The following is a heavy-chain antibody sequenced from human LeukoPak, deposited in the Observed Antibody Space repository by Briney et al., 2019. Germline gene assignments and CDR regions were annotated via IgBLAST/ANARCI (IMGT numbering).Heavy chain of an antibody. Sequence: GGSLRLSCAASGFIYSSYAMNGVRQARGKGLEGVSGISNSGGSTYYADSVKGRFTISRDNSKNTLYLQMNSLRAEDTAVYYCAKETSSSFDYWGQGTLVTVSS. J-gene: IGHJ4*02. CDR2: ISNSGGST. D-gene: IGHD6-6*01. CDR3: AKETSSSFDY. V-gene: IGHV3-23*01. CDR1: GFIYSSYA.